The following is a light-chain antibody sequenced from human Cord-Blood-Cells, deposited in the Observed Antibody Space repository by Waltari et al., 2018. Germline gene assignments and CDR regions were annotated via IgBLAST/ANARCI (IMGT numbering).Light chain of an antibody. CDR3: QQRSNWPPIT. CDR2: GAS. Sequence: EIVLTQSPGTLSLSPGERATISCRASQSVSSSYLAWYQQKPGQAPRLLIYGASSRATGIPARFSGSGSGTDFTLTISSLEPEDFAVYYCQQRSNWPPITSGPGTRLEIK. J-gene: IGKJ5*01. CDR1: QSVSSSY. V-gene: IGKV3D-20*02.